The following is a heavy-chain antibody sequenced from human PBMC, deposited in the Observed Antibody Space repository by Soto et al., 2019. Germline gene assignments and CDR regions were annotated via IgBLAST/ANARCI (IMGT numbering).Heavy chain of an antibody. V-gene: IGHV4-59*01. CDR2: IYDTGISGYTPST. CDR1: GGSITSSY. J-gene: IGHJ6*02. CDR3: ARGEDAFFYYGLDV. Sequence: KPSETLSLTCTVSGGSITSSYWSWIRRPPGKGLEWIAYIYDTGISGYTPSTSYNPSLKSRVTMSADTSKSQFSLKLTSVTAADTAVYYCARGEDAFFYYGLDVWGQGITVTVSS.